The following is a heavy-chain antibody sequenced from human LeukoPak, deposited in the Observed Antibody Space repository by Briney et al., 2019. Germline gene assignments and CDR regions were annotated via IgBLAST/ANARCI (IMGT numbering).Heavy chain of an antibody. CDR3: AKVRYSGSYWDY. CDR2: IYTSGST. V-gene: IGHV4-4*07. D-gene: IGHD1-26*01. CDR1: GGSISSYY. Sequence: SETLSLTCTVSGGSISSYYWSWIRQPAGKGLEWIGRIYTSGSTNYNPSLKRRVTMSVDTSKNHFSLKLSSVTAADTAVYYCAKVRYSGSYWDYWGQGTLVTVSS. J-gene: IGHJ4*02.